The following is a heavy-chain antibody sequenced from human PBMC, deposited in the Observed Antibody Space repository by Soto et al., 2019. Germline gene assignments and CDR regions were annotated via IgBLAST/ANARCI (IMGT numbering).Heavy chain of an antibody. CDR1: GYTFTTYT. CDR3: ARKQPYYVFFDY. J-gene: IGHJ4*02. D-gene: IGHD3-10*02. V-gene: IGHV1-3*01. Sequence: ASVKVSCTASGYTFTTYTMHWVRQAPGQRLEWMGWINAGNGNTKYSQKFQGRVTITRDTSASTAYMELSSLRSEDTAIYYCARKQPYYVFFDYWGQGTLVTVSS. CDR2: INAGNGNT.